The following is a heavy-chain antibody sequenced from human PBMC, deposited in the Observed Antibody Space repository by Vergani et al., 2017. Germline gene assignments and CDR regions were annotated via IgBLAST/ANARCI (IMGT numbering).Heavy chain of an antibody. CDR1: GFTFSSYS. Sequence: EVQLVESGGGLVKPGGSLRLSCAASGFTFSSYSMNWVRQAPGKGLEWVSAISSSSSYIYYADSVKGRFSISRDNAKNSVYLQMNSLRAEDTAVYYCARGRYCISTSCHGAFDYWGQGTLVTVSS. D-gene: IGHD2-2*01. CDR2: ISSSSSYI. CDR3: ARGRYCISTSCHGAFDY. V-gene: IGHV3-21*01. J-gene: IGHJ4*02.